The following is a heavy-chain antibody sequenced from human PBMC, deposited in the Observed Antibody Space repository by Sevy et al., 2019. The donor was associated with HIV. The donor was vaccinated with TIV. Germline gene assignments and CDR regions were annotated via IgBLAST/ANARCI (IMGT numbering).Heavy chain of an antibody. CDR1: GFTFSAYW. CDR3: AQERLGRFDS. V-gene: IGHV3-7*01. J-gene: IGHJ4*02. D-gene: IGHD1-26*01. CDR2: VEPDGGNK. Sequence: GGSLRLSCAASGFTFSAYWMNWVRQAPGKGLEWVANVEPDGGNKHYVDSVEGRFTISRDNAKNSLYLEMNSLGVEDTAVYYCAQERLGRFDSWGQGTLVTVSS.